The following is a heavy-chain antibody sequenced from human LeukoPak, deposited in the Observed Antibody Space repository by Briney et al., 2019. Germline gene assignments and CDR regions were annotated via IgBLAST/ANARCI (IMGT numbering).Heavy chain of an antibody. D-gene: IGHD1-26*01. CDR1: GGTFSSYA. CDR3: ARGGVGATNH. V-gene: IGHV1-69*13. Sequence: APVKVSCKASGGTFSSYAISWVRQAPGQGLEWMGGIIPIFGTANYAQKFQGRVTITADESTSTAYMELSSLRSEDTAVYYCARGGVGATNHWGQGTLVTVSS. J-gene: IGHJ5*02. CDR2: IIPIFGTA.